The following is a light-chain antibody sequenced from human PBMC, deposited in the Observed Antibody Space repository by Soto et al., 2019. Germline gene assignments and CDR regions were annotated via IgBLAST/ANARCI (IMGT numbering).Light chain of an antibody. J-gene: IGKJ3*01. V-gene: IGKV1-8*01. Sequence: AIRMTQSPSSLSASTGDRVTITCRASQDTGLYLAWYQQKPGKAPKVLISAASTLQSGVPSRFSGNGSGTDFTLTISSLQSEDFATYYCQQYYSYPLTFGPGTKVDIK. CDR1: QDTGLY. CDR3: QQYYSYPLT. CDR2: AAS.